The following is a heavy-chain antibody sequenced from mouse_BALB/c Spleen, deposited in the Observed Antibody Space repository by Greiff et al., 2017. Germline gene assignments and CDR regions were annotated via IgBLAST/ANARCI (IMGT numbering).Heavy chain of an antibody. CDR3: ARDDPSTVVAAFDY. D-gene: IGHD1-1*01. CDR2: IWGGGST. Sequence: VHLVESGPGLVAPSQSLSITCTVSGFSLSRYSVHWVRQPPGKGLEWLGMIWGGGSTDYNSALKSRLSISKDNSKSQVFLKMNSLQTDDTAMYYCARDDPSTVVAAFDYWGQGTTLTVSS. CDR1: GFSLSRYS. V-gene: IGHV2-6-4*01. J-gene: IGHJ2*01.